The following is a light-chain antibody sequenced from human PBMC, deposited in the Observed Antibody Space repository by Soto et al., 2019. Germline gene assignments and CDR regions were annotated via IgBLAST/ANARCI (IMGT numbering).Light chain of an antibody. Sequence: IQLTQSPSSLSASVGDRVTISSRASQGIANFLAWYQQKPGKAPKLLIYAASTLQSGVPSRFSGSGSGTDFTLTISSLRPEDFATYYCQQLNSFPIPFGPGTNVDIK. CDR1: QGIANF. J-gene: IGKJ3*01. V-gene: IGKV1-9*01. CDR2: AAS. CDR3: QQLNSFPIP.